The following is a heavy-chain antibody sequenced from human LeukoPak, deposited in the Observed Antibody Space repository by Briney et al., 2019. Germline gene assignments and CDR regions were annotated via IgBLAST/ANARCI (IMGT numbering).Heavy chain of an antibody. J-gene: IGHJ1*01. CDR3: TRGHSAD. D-gene: IGHD6-19*01. CDR2: MNPNSGNT. CDR1: GYTFTSYD. Sequence: AASVKVSCKASGYTFTSYDITWVRQATGQGLEWMGWMNPNSGNTGYAQKFQGRVTMTRNTYISTAYMDLSSLRSEDTAVYYCTRGHSADWGQGTLVTVSS. V-gene: IGHV1-8*01.